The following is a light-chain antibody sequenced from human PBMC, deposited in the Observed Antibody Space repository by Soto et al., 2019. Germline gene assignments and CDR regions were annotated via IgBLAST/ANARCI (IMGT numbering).Light chain of an antibody. V-gene: IGLV1-44*01. J-gene: IGLJ3*02. CDR1: NSNVGTNN. CDR2: YNY. CDR3: AAWDDSLNGGV. Sequence: QSVLTQPPSASGTPGQRVTISCSGSNSNVGTNNVNWYQQLPGTAPKLLIYYNYQRPSGVPDRFSASKSGTSASLAISGLQSEDEAAYYCAAWDDSLNGGVFGGGTKLTVL.